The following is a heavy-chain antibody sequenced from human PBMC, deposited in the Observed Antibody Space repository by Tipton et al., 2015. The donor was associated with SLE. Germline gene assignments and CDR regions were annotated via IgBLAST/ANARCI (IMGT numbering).Heavy chain of an antibody. Sequence: RSLRLSCAASGFTFSSYDMHWVRQAPGKGLEWVAVISYDGSNKHYADSVKGRFTISRDNSKNTLYLQMNSLRAEDTAVYYCARERGRYSSSSGGGDYWGQGTLVTVSS. J-gene: IGHJ4*02. CDR3: ARERGRYSSSSGGGDY. CDR1: GFTFSSYD. V-gene: IGHV3-30*03. CDR2: ISYDGSNK. D-gene: IGHD6-6*01.